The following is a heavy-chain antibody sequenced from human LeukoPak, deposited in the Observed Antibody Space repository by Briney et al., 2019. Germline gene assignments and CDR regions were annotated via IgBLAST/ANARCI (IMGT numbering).Heavy chain of an antibody. J-gene: IGHJ6*03. Sequence: GGSLRLSCAASGFLVSIDNMGSGREAPGQGLGWVSVFYSGDNTYYADSVKGRFTISRDNPKNTLYLQMNSLRVEDTAVYHCARDLGVGFCSSTGCNNLNMDVWGSGTTVTVSS. CDR2: FYSGDNT. V-gene: IGHV3-53*01. D-gene: IGHD2-2*01. CDR3: ARDLGVGFCSSTGCNNLNMDV. CDR1: GFLVSIDN.